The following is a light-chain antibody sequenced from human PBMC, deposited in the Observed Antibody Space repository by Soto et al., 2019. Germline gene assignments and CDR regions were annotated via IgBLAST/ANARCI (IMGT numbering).Light chain of an antibody. CDR1: QSVSSN. V-gene: IGKV3-15*01. J-gene: IGKJ2*01. Sequence: EIVMTQSPAILSVSPGERATLSCRASQSVSSNLAWYQQKPGQAPRLLIYGASTRATGIPARFSGSGSGTEFTLTISSLQSEDFAVYYCQQYNNWPTLYTFGQGTKLEIK. CDR3: QQYNNWPTLYT. CDR2: GAS.